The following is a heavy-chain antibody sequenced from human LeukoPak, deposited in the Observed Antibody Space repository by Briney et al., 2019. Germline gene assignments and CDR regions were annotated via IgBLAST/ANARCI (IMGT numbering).Heavy chain of an antibody. Sequence: SETLSLTCTVSGGSISSSSYYWGWIRQPPGKGLEWIGRIYYSGSTYYNPSLKSRVTISVDTSKNQFSLKLSSVAAADTAVYYCARRLIYYGSGSYFSPLFDPWGQGTLVTVSS. J-gene: IGHJ5*02. V-gene: IGHV4-39*01. CDR1: GGSISSSSYY. CDR3: ARRLIYYGSGSYFSPLFDP. CDR2: IYYSGST. D-gene: IGHD3-10*01.